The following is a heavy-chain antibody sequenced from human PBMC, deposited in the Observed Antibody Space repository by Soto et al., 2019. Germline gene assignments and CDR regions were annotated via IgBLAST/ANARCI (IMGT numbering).Heavy chain of an antibody. CDR2: ISGSGGST. CDR3: AKDSASTTIPDY. Sequence: PGGSLRLSCSASGFTFSSYAMSWVRQAPGKGLEWVSAISGSGGSTYYADSVKGRFTISRDNSKNTLYLQMNSLRAEDTAVYYCAKDSASTTIPDYWGQGTLVTVSS. D-gene: IGHD1-1*01. V-gene: IGHV3-23*01. CDR1: GFTFSSYA. J-gene: IGHJ4*02.